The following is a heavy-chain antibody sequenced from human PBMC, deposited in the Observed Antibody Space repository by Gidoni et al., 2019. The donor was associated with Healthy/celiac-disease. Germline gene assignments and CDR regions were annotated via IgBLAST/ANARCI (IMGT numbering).Heavy chain of an antibody. CDR2: INHSGST. J-gene: IGHJ6*02. CDR1: GGSLRGYY. D-gene: IGHD2-2*01. CDR3: ARDSSTSSYYYYYYGMDV. V-gene: IGHV4-34*01. Sequence: QVQLQQWGAGLLKHSETLSLTCAVYGGSLRGYYWSWIRQPPGKGLEWIGEINHSGSTNYNPSLKSRVTISVDTSKNQFSLKLSSVTAADTAVYYCARDSSTSSYYYYYYGMDVWGQGTTVTVSS.